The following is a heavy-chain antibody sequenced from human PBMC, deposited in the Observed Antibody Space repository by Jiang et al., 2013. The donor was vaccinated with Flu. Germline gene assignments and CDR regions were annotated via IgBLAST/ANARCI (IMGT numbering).Heavy chain of an antibody. D-gene: IGHD2-15*01. J-gene: IGHJ4*02. CDR1: GYSFTSYW. V-gene: IGHV5-51*01. CDR3: ARPALSCSGGSCYSDY. Sequence: VQLVESGAEVKKPGESLKISCKGSGYSFTSYWIGWVRQMPGKGLEWMGIIYPGDSDTRYSPSFQGQVTISADKSISTAYLQWSSLKASDTAMYYCARPALSCSGGSCYSDYWGPGTLVTVSS. CDR2: IYPGDSDT.